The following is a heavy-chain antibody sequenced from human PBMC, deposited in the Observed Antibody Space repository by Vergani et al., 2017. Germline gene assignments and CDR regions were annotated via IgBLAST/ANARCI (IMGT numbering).Heavy chain of an antibody. CDR3: ARGAHLLCSSTSCYRGYYYYYYMDV. CDR2: TYYRSKWYN. V-gene: IGHV6-1*01. CDR1: GDSVSSNSAA. J-gene: IGHJ6*03. Sequence: QVQLQQSGPGLVKPSQTLSLTCAISGDSVSSNSAAWNWIRQSPSRGLEWLGRTYYRSKWYNDYAVSVKSRITINPDTSKNQFSLQLNSVTPEDTAVYYCARGAHLLCSSTSCYRGYYYYYYMDVWGKGTTVTVSS. D-gene: IGHD2-2*02.